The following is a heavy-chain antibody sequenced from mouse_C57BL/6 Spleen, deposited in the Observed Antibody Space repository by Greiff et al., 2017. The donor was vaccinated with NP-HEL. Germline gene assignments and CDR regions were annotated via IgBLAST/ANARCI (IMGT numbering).Heavy chain of an antibody. V-gene: IGHV1-39*01. Sequence: EVQLQQSGPELVTPGASVTISCKASGYSFTDYNMNWVKQSNGKSLEWIGVINPNYGTTSYNQKFKGKATVTVDPYSSTANKQLNSRTSEDYEVYYCARGANWDVGFAYWGQGTLVTVSA. CDR3: ARGANWDVGFAY. D-gene: IGHD4-1*01. CDR2: INPNYGTT. CDR1: GYSFTDYN. J-gene: IGHJ3*01.